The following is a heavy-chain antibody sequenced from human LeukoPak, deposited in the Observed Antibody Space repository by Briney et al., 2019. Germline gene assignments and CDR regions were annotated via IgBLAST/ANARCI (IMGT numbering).Heavy chain of an antibody. Sequence: PGGCQRLSCAPSGSFLSFYSMNSARQPAGRWLESDFLISRGGSTEYYVGAPRGRLTMSRDNAKNSLFLQINSLRAEDTAVYYCARDTLNGPFVISLDYWGQGALVTVSS. J-gene: IGHJ4*02. CDR2: ISRGGSTE. CDR1: GSFLSFYS. CDR3: ARDTLNGPFVISLDY. V-gene: IGHV3-48*03. D-gene: IGHD3-9*01.